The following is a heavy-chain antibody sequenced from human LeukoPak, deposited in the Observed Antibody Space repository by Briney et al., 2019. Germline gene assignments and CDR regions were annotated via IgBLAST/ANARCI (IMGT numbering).Heavy chain of an antibody. V-gene: IGHV4-34*01. D-gene: IGHD4-17*01. CDR3: ARDPDYGDYVGDY. CDR1: GGSFSGYY. Sequence: SETLSLTCAVYGGSFSGYYWSWIRQPPGKGLEWIGEINHSGSTNYNLSLKSRVTMSVDTSKNQFSLKLSSVTAADTAVYYCARDPDYGDYVGDYWGQGTLVTVSS. CDR2: INHSGST. J-gene: IGHJ4*02.